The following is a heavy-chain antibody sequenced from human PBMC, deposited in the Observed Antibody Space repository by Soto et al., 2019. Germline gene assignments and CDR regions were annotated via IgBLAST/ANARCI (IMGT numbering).Heavy chain of an antibody. Sequence: QVQRVQSGAEVKKPGSSVKVSCKASGGTFGSYTISWVRQAPGQGLEWMGRIIPILGIANYAQKFQGRVTITADKSTSTAYMELSSLRSEDTAVYYCARALDDSSGPDYWGQGTLVTVSS. V-gene: IGHV1-69*02. CDR2: IIPILGIA. D-gene: IGHD3-22*01. J-gene: IGHJ4*02. CDR3: ARALDDSSGPDY. CDR1: GGTFGSYT.